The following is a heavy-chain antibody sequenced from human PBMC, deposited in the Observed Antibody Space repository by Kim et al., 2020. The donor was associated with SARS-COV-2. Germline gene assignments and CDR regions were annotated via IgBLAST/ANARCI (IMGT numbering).Heavy chain of an antibody. CDR2: INHSGST. Sequence: SETLSLTCAVYGGSFSGYYWSWIRQPPGKGLEWIGEINHSGSTNYNPSLKSRVTISVDTSKNQFSLKLSSVTAADTAVYYCARVTRGYYGNSHKKNYYYYGMDVWGQGTTVTVSS. CDR1: GGSFSGYY. CDR3: ARVTRGYYGNSHKKNYYYYGMDV. D-gene: IGHD3-3*01. J-gene: IGHJ6*02. V-gene: IGHV4-34*01.